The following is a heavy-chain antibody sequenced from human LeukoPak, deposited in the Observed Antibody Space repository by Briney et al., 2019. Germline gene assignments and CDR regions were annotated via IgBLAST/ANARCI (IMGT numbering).Heavy chain of an antibody. CDR2: INPNSGGT. Sequence: ASVKVSCKASGYTFTGYYMHWVRQAPGQGLEWIGWINPNSGGTNYAQKFQGWVTLTRDTSISTAYMNLSTLRSDDTALYYCACPDRTSIVGAYDRRAFDYWGQGTLVTVSS. V-gene: IGHV1-2*04. D-gene: IGHD1-26*01. CDR3: ACPDRTSIVGAYDRRAFDY. CDR1: GYTFTGYY. J-gene: IGHJ4*02.